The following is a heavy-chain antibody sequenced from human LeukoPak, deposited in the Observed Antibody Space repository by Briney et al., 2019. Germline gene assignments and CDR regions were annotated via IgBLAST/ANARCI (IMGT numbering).Heavy chain of an antibody. J-gene: IGHJ5*01. CDR3: ARRAPGFVTKFDS. CDR2: INPNNGGT. V-gene: IGHV1-2*02. D-gene: IGHD3-10*01. Sequence: ASVKVSCKASGYSFTGYFIHWVRQAPGQGLEWMGWINPNNGGTSYPQKFQGRVTMTRDTSISTAYMELSRLTSDDTAVYYCARRAPGFVTKFDSWGQGTLVTVSS. CDR1: GYSFTGYF.